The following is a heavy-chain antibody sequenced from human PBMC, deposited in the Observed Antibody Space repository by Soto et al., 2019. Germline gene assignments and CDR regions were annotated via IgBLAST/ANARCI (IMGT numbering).Heavy chain of an antibody. CDR1: GGTFSSYA. J-gene: IGHJ4*02. V-gene: IGHV1-69*01. CDR3: AGGPGGYSGGWYDY. Sequence: QVQLVQSGAEVKKPGSSVKVSCKASGGTFSSYAISWVRQAPGQGLEWMGGIIPIFGTANYAQKFQGRVTMTADESTSTADRELSSRRSEDTAVYYCAGGPGGYSGGWYDYWGQGTLVPVS. CDR2: IIPIFGTA. D-gene: IGHD6-19*01.